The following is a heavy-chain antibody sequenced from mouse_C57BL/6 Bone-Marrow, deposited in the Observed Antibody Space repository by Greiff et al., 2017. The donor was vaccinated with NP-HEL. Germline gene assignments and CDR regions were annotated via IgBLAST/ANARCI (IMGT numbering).Heavy chain of an antibody. J-gene: IGHJ4*01. D-gene: IGHD1-1*01. CDR3: TRGAASTVGEGCAMDY. V-gene: IGHV1-15*01. CDR2: IDPEPGGT. Sequence: VQLQQSGAELVRPGASVTLSCKASGYTFTDYEMHWVKQTPVHGLEWIGAIDPEPGGTAYNQKFKGKAILTADKSSSTAYMELRSLTSEDSAVYYCTRGAASTVGEGCAMDYWGQGTSVTVSS. CDR1: GYTFTDYE.